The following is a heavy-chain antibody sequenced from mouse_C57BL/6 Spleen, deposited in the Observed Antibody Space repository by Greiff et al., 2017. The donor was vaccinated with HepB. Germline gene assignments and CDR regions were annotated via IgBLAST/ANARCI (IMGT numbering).Heavy chain of an antibody. J-gene: IGHJ2*01. CDR1: GYTFTDYY. D-gene: IGHD1-1*01. V-gene: IGHV1-26*01. CDR3: ARESTTVAYFDY. Sequence: EVQLQQSGPELVKPGASVKISCKASGYTFTDYYMNWVKQSHGKSLEWIGDINPNNGGTSYNQKFKGKATLTVDKSSSTAYMELRSLTSEDSAVYDCARESTTVAYFDYWGQGTTLTVSS. CDR2: INPNNGGT.